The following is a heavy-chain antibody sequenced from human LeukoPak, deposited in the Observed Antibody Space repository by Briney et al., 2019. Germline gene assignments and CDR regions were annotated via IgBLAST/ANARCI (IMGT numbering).Heavy chain of an antibody. CDR2: INGDGDSK. CDR1: GFTVSSNY. D-gene: IGHD6-25*01. V-gene: IGHV3-7*01. Sequence: GGSLRLSCAASGFTVSSNYMSWVRQAPGKGLEWVAIINGDGDSKNYVDSVWGRFTISRDNAKNSLYLQMNSLRAEDTAVYYCARDLGFFALDFWGQGALVTVSS. CDR3: ARDLGFFALDF. J-gene: IGHJ4*02.